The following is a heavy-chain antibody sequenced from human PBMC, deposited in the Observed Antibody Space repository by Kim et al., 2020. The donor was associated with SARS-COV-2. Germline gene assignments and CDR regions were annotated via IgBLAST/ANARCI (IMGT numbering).Heavy chain of an antibody. V-gene: IGHV4-34*01. D-gene: IGHD1-26*01. CDR3: ARPPRRWEFQYWYFDL. CDR1: GGSFSGYY. J-gene: IGHJ2*01. Sequence: SETLSLTCAVYGGSFSGYYWSWIRQPPGKGLEWIGEINHSGSTNYNPSLKSRVTISVDTSKNQFSLKLSSVTAADTAVYYCARPPRRWEFQYWYFDLWGRGTLVTVSS. CDR2: INHSGST.